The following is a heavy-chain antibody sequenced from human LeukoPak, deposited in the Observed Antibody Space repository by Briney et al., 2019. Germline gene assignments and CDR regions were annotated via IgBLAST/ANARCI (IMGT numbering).Heavy chain of an antibody. CDR3: ARVLGDSSGWGFGYYYGMDV. CDR1: GGSISSSNW. Sequence: SGTLSLTRAVSGGSISSSNWWSWVRQPPGKGLEWIGEIYHSGSTNYNPSLKSRVTISVDESKNQFSLKLSSVTAADTAVYYCARVLGDSSGWGFGYYYGMDVWGQGTTVTVSS. D-gene: IGHD6-19*01. V-gene: IGHV4-4*02. CDR2: IYHSGST. J-gene: IGHJ6*02.